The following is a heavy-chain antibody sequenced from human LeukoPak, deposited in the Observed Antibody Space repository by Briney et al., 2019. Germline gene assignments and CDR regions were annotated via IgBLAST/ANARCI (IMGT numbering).Heavy chain of an antibody. CDR1: GFTFSSYS. Sequence: GGSLRLSCAAPGFTFSSYSMNWVRQAPGKGLEWVSSISSSSSYIYYADSVKGRFTISRDNAKNSLYLQMNSLRAEDTAVYYCAREVGDSKWELHFDYWGQGTLVTVSS. J-gene: IGHJ4*02. CDR3: AREVGDSKWELHFDY. D-gene: IGHD1-26*01. V-gene: IGHV3-21*01. CDR2: ISSSSSYI.